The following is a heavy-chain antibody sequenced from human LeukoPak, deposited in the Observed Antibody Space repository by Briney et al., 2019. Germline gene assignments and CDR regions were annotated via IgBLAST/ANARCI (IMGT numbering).Heavy chain of an antibody. Sequence: PGGSLRLSCAASGFTFSSYSMNWVRQAPGKGLEWVSSISSSSSYIYYADSVKGRFTISRDNAKNSLYLQMNSLRAEDTAVYYCARVISGWYLREYYYYMDVWGKGTTVTVSS. CDR3: ARVISGWYLREYYYYMDV. CDR1: GFTFSSYS. D-gene: IGHD6-19*01. V-gene: IGHV3-21*01. CDR2: ISSSSSYI. J-gene: IGHJ6*03.